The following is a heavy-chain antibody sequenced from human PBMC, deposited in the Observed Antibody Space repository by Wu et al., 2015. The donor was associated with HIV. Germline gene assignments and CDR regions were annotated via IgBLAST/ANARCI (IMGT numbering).Heavy chain of an antibody. CDR2: TNVNTGGT. V-gene: IGHV1-2*02. Sequence: QVQLVQSRAEVKKPGASVKVSCKTSGYTFTDYFMHWVRQAPGQGLEWMGWTNVNTGGTNYAPKFQGRVTMTRDTSISTAYMELSRLTSDDTAVYYCARDELFRVDDAFDMWGQGTMVIVSS. D-gene: IGHD2-15*01. J-gene: IGHJ3*02. CDR3: ARDELFRVDDAFDM. CDR1: GYTFTDYF.